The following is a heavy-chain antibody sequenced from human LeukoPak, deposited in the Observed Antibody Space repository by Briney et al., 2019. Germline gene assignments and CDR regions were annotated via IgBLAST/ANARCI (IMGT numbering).Heavy chain of an antibody. D-gene: IGHD3-9*01. CDR3: ARFRPINKNYDILTGWGRGYYYYYYMDV. CDR2: INHSGST. J-gene: IGHJ6*03. CDR1: GGSISSSSYY. V-gene: IGHV4-39*07. Sequence: SETLSLTCTVSGGSISSSSYYWSWIRQPPGKGLEWIGEINHSGSTNYNPPLKSRVTISVDTSKNQFSLKLSSVTAADTAVYYCARFRPINKNYDILTGWGRGYYYYYYMDVWGKGTTVTISS.